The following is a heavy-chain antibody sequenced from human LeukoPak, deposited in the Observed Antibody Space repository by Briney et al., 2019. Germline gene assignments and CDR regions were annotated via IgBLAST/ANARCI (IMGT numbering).Heavy chain of an antibody. CDR3: ARGTSHRYGDYINWFDP. CDR2: MNPNSGNT. J-gene: IGHJ5*02. Sequence: ASVKVSCKASGYTFTSYGINWVRQATGQGLEWMGWMNPNSGNTGYAQKFQGRVTITRNTSISTAYMELSSLRSEDTAVYYCARGTSHRYGDYINWFDPWGQGTLVTVSS. CDR1: GYTFTSYG. D-gene: IGHD4-17*01. V-gene: IGHV1-8*03.